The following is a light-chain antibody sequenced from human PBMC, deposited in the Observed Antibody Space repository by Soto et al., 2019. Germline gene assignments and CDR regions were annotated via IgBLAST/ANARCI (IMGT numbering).Light chain of an antibody. CDR2: NVS. Sequence: QSVLTQPAPLSGAPGQSITISCTGTNSDVGGYMYVAWYQQHPGKAPKLLIYNVSNRPTGVSNRFSGSKSGNTASLTISGLQAEDEADYYCTTYTNRYTYVFGTGTKVTVL. CDR3: TTYTNRYTYV. J-gene: IGLJ1*01. V-gene: IGLV2-14*01. CDR1: NSDVGGYMY.